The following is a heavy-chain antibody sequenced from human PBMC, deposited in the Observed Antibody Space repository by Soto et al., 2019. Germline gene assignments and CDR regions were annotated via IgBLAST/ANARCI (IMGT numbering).Heavy chain of an antibody. J-gene: IGHJ4*02. CDR2: LSDSGRT. CDR1: GFTFSSYA. V-gene: IGHV3-23*01. Sequence: EVQLLESGGGLEQPGGSLRLSCAASGFTFSSYAMSWVRQPPGKGLEWVSTLSDSGRTYYADSVKGRFTISRDNSKNTLYLQMNSLRAEDTAVYYCAKALTSSGWSKNDYWGQGTLVTVSS. D-gene: IGHD6-19*01. CDR3: AKALTSSGWSKNDY.